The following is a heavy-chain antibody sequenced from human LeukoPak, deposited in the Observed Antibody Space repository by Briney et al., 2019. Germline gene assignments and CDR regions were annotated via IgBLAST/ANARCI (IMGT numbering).Heavy chain of an antibody. CDR2: IYYSGST. CDR1: GGSISSYY. CDR3: ARALGSSRVGWFDP. Sequence: SETLSLTCTVSGGSISSYYWSWIRQPPGKGLEWIGYIYYSGSTNYNPSLKSRVTISVDTSKNQFSLKLSSVTAADTAVYYYARALGSSRVGWFDPWGQGTLVTVSS. D-gene: IGHD6-13*01. V-gene: IGHV4-59*01. J-gene: IGHJ5*02.